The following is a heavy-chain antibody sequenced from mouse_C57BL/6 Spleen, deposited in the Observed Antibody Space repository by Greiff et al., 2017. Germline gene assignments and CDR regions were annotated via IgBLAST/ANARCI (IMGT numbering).Heavy chain of an antibody. J-gene: IGHJ2*01. V-gene: IGHV1-18*01. D-gene: IGHD1-1*01. CDR3: ARGSLYGNFDY. CDR2: INPNNGGT. CDR1: GFTFTDYN. Sequence: EVQLLQSGPELVKPGASVKIPCKASGFTFTDYNMDWVKQTHGKSLEWVGDINPNNGGTIYNQKFKGKVTFTVDKSTSTAYMELRSLTSEDTAVYYCARGSLYGNFDYWGQGTTLTVSS.